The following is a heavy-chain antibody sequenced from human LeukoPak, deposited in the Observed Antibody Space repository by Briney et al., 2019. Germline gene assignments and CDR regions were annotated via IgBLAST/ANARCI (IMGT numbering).Heavy chain of an antibody. J-gene: IGHJ6*03. Sequence: SETLSLTCTVSGGSISSSSYYWGWIRQPQGKGLEWFGSIYYSGSTYYNPSLKSRVTISVDTSKNQFSLKLSSVTAADTAVYYCARSASGSYYYYMDVWGKGTTVTVSS. CDR2: IYYSGST. D-gene: IGHD1-26*01. CDR3: ARSASGSYYYYMDV. CDR1: GGSISSSSYY. V-gene: IGHV4-39*01.